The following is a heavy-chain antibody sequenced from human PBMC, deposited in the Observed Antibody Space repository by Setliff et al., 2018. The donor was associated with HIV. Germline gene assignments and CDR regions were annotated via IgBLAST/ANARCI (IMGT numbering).Heavy chain of an antibody. CDR2: ISYDGSRI. Sequence: LRLSCVASGFTFSNFAMHWVRQAPGKGLEWVSVISYDGSRIYYVDSVKGRFTISRDNSKNTLYLQMNSLRAEDTAVYYCAKDQRFDPWGQGTLVTVSS. CDR1: GFTFSNFA. J-gene: IGHJ5*02. V-gene: IGHV3-30*07. CDR3: AKDQRFDP.